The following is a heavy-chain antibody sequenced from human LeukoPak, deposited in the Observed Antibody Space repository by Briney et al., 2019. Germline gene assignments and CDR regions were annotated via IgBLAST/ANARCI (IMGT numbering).Heavy chain of an antibody. CDR3: ARGPYDF. J-gene: IGHJ4*02. CDR1: GFTFSSYA. V-gene: IGHV3-30*04. Sequence: GGSLRLSCAASGFTFSSYAMHWVRQAPGKGLEWVAVISYDESNKYYADSVKGRFTISRDNSKNTLYLQMNSLRAEDTAVYYCARGPYDFWGQGTLVTVSS. CDR2: ISYDESNK. D-gene: IGHD3-3*01.